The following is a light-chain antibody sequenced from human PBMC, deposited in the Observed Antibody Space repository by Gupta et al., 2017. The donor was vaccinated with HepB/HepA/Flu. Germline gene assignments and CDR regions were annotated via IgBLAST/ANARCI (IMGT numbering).Light chain of an antibody. J-gene: IGLJ2*01. Sequence: QSVLTQPPSVSGAPGQRVTISCTGSSSNIGAGYDVHWYQQLPGTAPKLLIYGNSNRPSGVPDLFSGSKSGTSASLAXTXLQAEDXADYYCQSYDSSLSVVFGGGTKLTVL. CDR2: GNS. CDR3: QSYDSSLSVV. CDR1: SSNIGAGYD. V-gene: IGLV1-40*01.